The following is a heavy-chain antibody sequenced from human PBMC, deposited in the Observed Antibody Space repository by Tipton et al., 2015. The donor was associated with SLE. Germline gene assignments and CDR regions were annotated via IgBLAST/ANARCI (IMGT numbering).Heavy chain of an antibody. CDR1: GGSISDSNYN. CDR3: ARQPYYESPFDY. D-gene: IGHD3-22*01. Sequence: TLSLTCTVSGGSISDSNYNWGWIRQPPGKGLEWIGNIYYSGNTYYNPSLRGRVTISGDTSKNQFSLTLNSVTAADTAVYFCARQPYYESPFDYWGQGTLVTVSS. J-gene: IGHJ4*02. V-gene: IGHV4-39*01. CDR2: IYYSGNT.